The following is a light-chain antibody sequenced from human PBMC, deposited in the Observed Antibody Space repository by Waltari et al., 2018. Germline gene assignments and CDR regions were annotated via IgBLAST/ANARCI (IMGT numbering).Light chain of an antibody. CDR3: HAAADNNWF. V-gene: IGLV3-27*01. J-gene: IGLJ2*01. Sequence: YDLTQPFSVSVSPGQTATITCSGDVLAEKYVRWFQQKPGQAPTLILYKDTERPSGIPERFSGASSGSTVTLTIRGALLEDEADYHCHAAADNNWFVGGGTKLTVL. CDR2: KDT. CDR1: VLAEKY.